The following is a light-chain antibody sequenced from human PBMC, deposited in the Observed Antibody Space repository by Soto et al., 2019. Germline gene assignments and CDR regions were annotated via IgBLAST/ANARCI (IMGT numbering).Light chain of an antibody. CDR2: DVR. J-gene: IGLJ1*01. CDR3: SSYTTISTYV. V-gene: IGLV2-14*01. Sequence: QSVVTQPAPVSGSPGQSITISCTGTNSDVGGYNYVSWYQQHPGKAPKLMIYDVRNRPSGVSNRFSGSKSVNTASLTISGLQAEDEADYYCSSYTTISTYVFGTGTKVTVL. CDR1: NSDVGGYNY.